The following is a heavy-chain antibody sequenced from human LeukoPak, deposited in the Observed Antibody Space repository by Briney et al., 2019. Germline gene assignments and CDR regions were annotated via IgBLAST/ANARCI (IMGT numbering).Heavy chain of an antibody. CDR1: GGTFSSYA. J-gene: IGHJ3*02. CDR3: ARPKGKGDAFDI. V-gene: IGHV1-69*01. Sequence: SVKVSCKASGGTFSSYAISWVRQAPGQGLEWMGGIIPIFGTANYAQKFQGRVTITADESTSTAYMELSSLRSEDTAVYYCARPKGKGDAFDIWGQGTMVTVSS. CDR2: IIPIFGTA.